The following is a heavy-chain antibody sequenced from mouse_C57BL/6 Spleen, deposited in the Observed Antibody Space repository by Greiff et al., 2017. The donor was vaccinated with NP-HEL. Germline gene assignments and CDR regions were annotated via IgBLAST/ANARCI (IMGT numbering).Heavy chain of an antibody. D-gene: IGHD5-1*01. CDR1: GFTFSSYA. Sequence: EVMLVESGGGLVKPGGSLKLSCAASGFTFSSYAMSWVRQTPEKRLEWVATISDGGSYTYYPDNVKGRFTISRDNAKNNLYLQMSHLKSEDTAMYYCAREEYYYFDYWGQGTTLTVSS. V-gene: IGHV5-4*01. CDR2: ISDGGSYT. CDR3: AREEYYYFDY. J-gene: IGHJ2*01.